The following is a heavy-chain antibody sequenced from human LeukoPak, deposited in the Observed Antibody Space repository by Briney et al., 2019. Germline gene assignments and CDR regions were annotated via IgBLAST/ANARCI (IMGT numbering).Heavy chain of an antibody. D-gene: IGHD3-3*01. CDR2: IIPILGMA. J-gene: IGHJ5*02. CDR1: GGTFSSYT. CDR3: ARGTYDFWSGYYTFWFDP. V-gene: IGHV1-69*02. Sequence: SVKVSCKASGGTFSSYTISWVRQAPGQGLEWMGRIIPILGMANYAQKFQGRVTITADKSTSTAYMELSSLRSEDTAVYYCARGTYDFWSGYYTFWFDPWGQGTLVTVSS.